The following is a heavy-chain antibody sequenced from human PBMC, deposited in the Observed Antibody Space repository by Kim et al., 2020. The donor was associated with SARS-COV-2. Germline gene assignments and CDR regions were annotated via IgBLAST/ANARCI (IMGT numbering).Heavy chain of an antibody. CDR2: ISYDGSYK. J-gene: IGHJ4*02. V-gene: IGHV3-30*18. D-gene: IGHD5-18*01. Sequence: GGSLRLSCAASGFTFSRFGMHWVRQAPGKGLEWVAVISYDGSYKEYADSVKGRFTISRDNSMNTLYLQMNSLRAEDTAVYYCAKEVHVDTAMWGQGTLVT. CDR1: GFTFSRFG. CDR3: AKEVHVDTAM.